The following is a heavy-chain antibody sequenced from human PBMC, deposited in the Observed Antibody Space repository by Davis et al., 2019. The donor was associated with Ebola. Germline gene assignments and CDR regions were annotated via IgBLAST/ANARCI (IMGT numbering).Heavy chain of an antibody. V-gene: IGHV1-18*01. CDR2: ISAYNGNT. CDR1: GHTFTSYG. CDR3: ARDREQQLGDYYFDY. J-gene: IGHJ4*02. D-gene: IGHD6-13*01. Sequence: ASVKVSCKASGHTFTSYGISWVRQAPGQGLEWMGWISAYNGNTNYAQKLQGRVTMTTDTSTSTAYMELRSLRSDDTAVYYCARDREQQLGDYYFDYWGQGTLVTVSS.